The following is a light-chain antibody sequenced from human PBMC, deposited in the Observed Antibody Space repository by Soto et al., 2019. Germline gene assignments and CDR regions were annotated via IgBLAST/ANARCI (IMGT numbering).Light chain of an antibody. J-gene: IGKJ4*01. Sequence: DIQMTQSPSSLSASVGDRVTITCRASQSVNNYLNSYQQKPGKAPTFLIYTASTLQRGVPSRFSGSGSGTDFTLTISSLQPEDFATYYCLQSYSSPRTFGGGTKVEIK. V-gene: IGKV1-39*01. CDR2: TAS. CDR1: QSVNNY. CDR3: LQSYSSPRT.